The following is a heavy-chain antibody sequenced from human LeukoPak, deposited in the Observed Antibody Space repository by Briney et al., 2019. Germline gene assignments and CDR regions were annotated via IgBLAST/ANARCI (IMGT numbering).Heavy chain of an antibody. V-gene: IGHV1-2*02. CDR1: GYTFTDYY. CDR2: INPNSGGT. Sequence: ASVNVSCKASGYTFTDYYMHWVRQAAGQGREWMGWINPNSGGTNYAQKFQGRVTMTRDTSISTAYMELSRLRSDDTAVYYCARPMVRGPAYYFDGMDVWGQGTTVTVSS. J-gene: IGHJ6*02. CDR3: ARPMVRGPAYYFDGMDV. D-gene: IGHD3-10*01.